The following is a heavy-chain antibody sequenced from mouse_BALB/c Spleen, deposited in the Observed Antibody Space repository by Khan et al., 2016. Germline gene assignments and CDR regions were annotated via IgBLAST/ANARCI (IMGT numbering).Heavy chain of an antibody. CDR1: GFSLTSYG. Sequence: QVQLKESGPGLVAPSQSLSITCTVSGFSLTSYGVSWVRQPPGKGLEWLGVIWGDGRTNYHSALRSRLNIRKDNSKSKGFLKLNSLQTAATATYYCSKYLGVYYYAMNYWGQGTSVTVSS. J-gene: IGHJ4*01. CDR3: SKYLGVYYYAMNY. V-gene: IGHV2-3*01. D-gene: IGHD2-10*02. CDR2: IWGDGRT.